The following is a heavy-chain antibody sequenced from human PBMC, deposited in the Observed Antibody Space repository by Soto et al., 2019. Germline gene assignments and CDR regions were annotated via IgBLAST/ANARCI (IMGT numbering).Heavy chain of an antibody. CDR3: ARGPDNDTDDAFDI. J-gene: IGHJ3*02. D-gene: IGHD3-22*01. CDR2: IYYSGTT. V-gene: IGHV4-31*03. CDR1: GGSISSGAYY. Sequence: QVQLQESGPGLVKPSQTLSLSCTVSGGSISSGAYYWSWIRQHPGKGLEWIGYIYYSGTTYYNPSLKNRFTMSVDTSKNQFSLKLSSVTAADTAVYYCARGPDNDTDDAFDIWGQGTMVTVSS.